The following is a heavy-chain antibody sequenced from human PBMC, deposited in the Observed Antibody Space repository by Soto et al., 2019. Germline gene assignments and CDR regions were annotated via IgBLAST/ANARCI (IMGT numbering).Heavy chain of an antibody. CDR1: GFNLSHPW. V-gene: IGHV3-15*01. J-gene: IGHJ4*02. Sequence: GGSLRLSCAASGFNLSHPWMTWVRQAAGKGLQWVGRIKSKTDGGTADYAAPVKGRFTISRDDSKSTVYLQMNSLKTEDTAVYYCTTGIYYDILTGYHDVAYWGQGTLVTVSS. CDR2: IKSKTDGGTA. CDR3: TTGIYYDILTGYHDVAY. D-gene: IGHD3-9*01.